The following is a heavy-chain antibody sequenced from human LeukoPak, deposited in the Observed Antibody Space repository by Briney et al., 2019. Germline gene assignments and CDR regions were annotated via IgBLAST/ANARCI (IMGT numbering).Heavy chain of an antibody. CDR2: IYHSGST. Sequence: SQTLSLTCAVSGGSISSGGYSWSWIRQPPGKGLEWIGYIYHSGSTYYNPSLKSRVTISVDTSKNQFSLKLSSVTAADTAVYYCARDKASSGWSSYYYGMDVWGQGTTVTVSS. CDR1: GGSISSGGYS. V-gene: IGHV4-30-2*01. CDR3: ARDKASSGWSSYYYGMDV. J-gene: IGHJ6*02. D-gene: IGHD6-19*01.